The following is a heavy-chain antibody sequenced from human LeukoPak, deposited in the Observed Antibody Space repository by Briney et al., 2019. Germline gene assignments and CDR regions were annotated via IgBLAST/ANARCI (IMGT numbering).Heavy chain of an antibody. D-gene: IGHD6-13*01. J-gene: IGHJ6*02. CDR2: ISSSSSI. CDR1: GFTFSSYS. CDR3: ARDQRSGIAAYGMDV. V-gene: IGHV3-48*02. Sequence: GGSLRLSCIASGFTFSSYSMNWVRRAPGKGLEWVSYISSSSSIYYADSVKGRFTISRDNAKTSLYLQMNSLRDEDTAVYYCARDQRSGIAAYGMDVWGQGTTVIVSS.